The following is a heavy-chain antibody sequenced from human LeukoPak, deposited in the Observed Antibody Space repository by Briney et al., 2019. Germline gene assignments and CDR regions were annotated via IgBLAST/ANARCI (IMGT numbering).Heavy chain of an antibody. Sequence: GRSLRLSCAASGFTFSSYAMHWVRQAPGKGLEWVAVISYDGSNKYYADSVKGRFTISRDNSKNTLYLQMNSLRAEDTAVYYCAREKERAFDIWGQGTMVTVSS. CDR3: AREKERAFDI. D-gene: IGHD1-26*01. CDR2: ISYDGSNK. J-gene: IGHJ3*02. V-gene: IGHV3-30*04. CDR1: GFTFSSYA.